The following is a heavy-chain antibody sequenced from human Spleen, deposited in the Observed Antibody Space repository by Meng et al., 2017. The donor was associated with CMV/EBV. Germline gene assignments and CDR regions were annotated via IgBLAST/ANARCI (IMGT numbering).Heavy chain of an antibody. CDR1: GFTFSSYA. CDR3: AKDRRWELPEDV. J-gene: IGHJ6*02. D-gene: IGHD1-26*01. V-gene: IGHV3-23*01. Sequence: GESLKISCAASGFTFSSYAMSWVRQAPGKGLEWVSAISGSGGSTYYADSVKGRFTISRDNSKNSLYLQMNSLRAEDTAIYYCAKDRRWELPEDVWGQGTTVTVSS. CDR2: ISGSGGST.